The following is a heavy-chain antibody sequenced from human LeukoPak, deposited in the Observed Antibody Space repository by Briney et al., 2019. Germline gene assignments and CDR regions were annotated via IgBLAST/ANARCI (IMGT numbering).Heavy chain of an antibody. CDR2: IYRDGSA. V-gene: IGHV3-53*01. J-gene: IGHJ5*02. D-gene: IGHD6-19*01. Sequence: GGSLRLSCVPSGFTVSSIYMSWVRQSPERGLQWVSIIYRDGSAYYADSVKGRFTISRDNSKNTLYLQMNSLRAEDTAVYYCAKGGSGWYEVGFDPWGQGTLVTVSS. CDR1: GFTVSSIY. CDR3: AKGGSGWYEVGFDP.